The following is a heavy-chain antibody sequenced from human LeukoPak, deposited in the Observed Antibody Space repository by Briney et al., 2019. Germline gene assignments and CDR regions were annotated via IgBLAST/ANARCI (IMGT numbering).Heavy chain of an antibody. V-gene: IGHV3-23*01. D-gene: IGHD6-19*01. CDR1: GFAFGSYS. CDR3: ARPGIAVAGSPGFDP. Sequence: LGGSLRLSCAPPGFAFGSYSMNWVRQAPGKGLEWVSAISGSGGSTYYADSVKGRFTISRDNSKNTLYLQMNSLRAEDTAVYYCARPGIAVAGSPGFDPWGQGTLVTVSS. J-gene: IGHJ5*02. CDR2: ISGSGGST.